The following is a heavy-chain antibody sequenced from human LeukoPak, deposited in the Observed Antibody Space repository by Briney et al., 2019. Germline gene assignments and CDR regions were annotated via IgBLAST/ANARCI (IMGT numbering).Heavy chain of an antibody. J-gene: IGHJ4*02. D-gene: IGHD6-13*01. CDR1: ICHIISYF. V-gene: IGHV4-59*01. Sequence: PSETLSLTFSVHICHIISYFWTSIRQPPGKEPECIGYIYNSGSTKYNPSLKSRVTISVDTSKNQFSLKLSSVATADTAVYYSATSIGAGGTLDYWGQGTLVTVSS. CDR3: ATSIGAGGTLDY. CDR2: IYNSGST.